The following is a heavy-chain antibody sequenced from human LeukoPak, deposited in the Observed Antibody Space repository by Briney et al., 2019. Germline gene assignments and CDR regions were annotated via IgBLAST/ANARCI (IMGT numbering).Heavy chain of an antibody. V-gene: IGHV1-2*02. J-gene: IGHJ5*02. CDR1: GYTFTGYY. D-gene: IGHD6-19*01. Sequence: ASVKVSCKASGYTFTGYYMHWVRQDPGQGLEWMGWINPNSGGTNYAQKFQGRVTMTRDTSISTAYMELSRLRSDDTAVYYCAREGRQWLVRGDWFDPWGQGTLVTVSS. CDR3: AREGRQWLVRGDWFDP. CDR2: INPNSGGT.